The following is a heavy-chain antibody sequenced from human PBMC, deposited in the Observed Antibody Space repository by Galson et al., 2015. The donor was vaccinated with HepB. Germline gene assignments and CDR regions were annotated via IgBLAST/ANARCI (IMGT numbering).Heavy chain of an antibody. Sequence: SLRLSCAASGFTFSSYEMNWVRQASGKGLEWVGRIRSKANSYATAYAASVKGRFTISRDDSKNTAYLQMNSLKTEDTAVYYCTRHDDFGVVYYYYYMDVWGKGTTVTVSS. CDR2: IRSKANSYAT. D-gene: IGHD3-3*01. J-gene: IGHJ6*03. V-gene: IGHV3-73*01. CDR3: TRHDDFGVVYYYYYMDV. CDR1: GFTFSSYE.